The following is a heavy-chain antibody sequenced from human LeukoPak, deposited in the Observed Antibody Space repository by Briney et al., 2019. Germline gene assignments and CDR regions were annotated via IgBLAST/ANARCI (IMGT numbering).Heavy chain of an antibody. V-gene: IGHV3-49*04. Sequence: GGSLRLSCTASGFTFSDYAVSWVRQAPGKGLEWVGFIRSKAYGGTTEYAASVKGRVTISRDDAKSIAYLQMNSLKTEDTAVYYCIRDPSYSSSWYGFYYYSMDVWGQGTTVTVSS. CDR3: IRDPSYSSSWYGFYYYSMDV. D-gene: IGHD6-13*01. CDR2: IRSKAYGGTT. J-gene: IGHJ6*02. CDR1: GFTFSDYA.